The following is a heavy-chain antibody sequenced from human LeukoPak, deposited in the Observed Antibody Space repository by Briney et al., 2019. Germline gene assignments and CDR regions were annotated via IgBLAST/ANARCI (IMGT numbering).Heavy chain of an antibody. CDR1: GFTFSTYG. J-gene: IGHJ4*02. D-gene: IGHD6-13*01. CDR3: AKGRAQQQLVLDY. CDR2: IRSDGSNK. Sequence: PGGSLRLSCAASGFTFSTYGMHWVRQAPGKGLGWVAFIRSDGSNKYYADSVQGRFIVSRDNSKNTLYLQMNSLRAEDTAVYYCAKGRAQQQLVLDYWGQGTLVTVSS. V-gene: IGHV3-30*02.